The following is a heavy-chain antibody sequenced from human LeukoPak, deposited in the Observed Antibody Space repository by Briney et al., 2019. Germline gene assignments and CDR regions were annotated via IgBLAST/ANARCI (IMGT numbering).Heavy chain of an antibody. V-gene: IGHV1-2*02. CDR3: ARGIGGSYYSGEIDAFDI. Sequence: GASVKVSCKASGYTFTGYYMHGGRQAPGQGLEWMGWMNLNSGGTNYAQKFQGRVTITRDTSISTAYMELSRLRSDDTAVYYCARGIGGSYYSGEIDAFDIWGQGTMVTVSS. J-gene: IGHJ3*02. CDR1: GYTFTGYY. D-gene: IGHD1-26*01. CDR2: MNLNSGGT.